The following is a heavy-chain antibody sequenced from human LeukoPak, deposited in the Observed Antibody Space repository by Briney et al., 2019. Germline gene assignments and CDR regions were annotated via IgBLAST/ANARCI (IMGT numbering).Heavy chain of an antibody. D-gene: IGHD1-1*01. J-gene: IGHJ4*02. V-gene: IGHV4-39*01. CDR2: IYCSDST. Sequence: PSETLSLTCTVSGGSISSSTYYWGWIRQAPGKGLEWIGTIYCSDSTNYNPSLKSRVTISVDMSKNQLSLNLNSVTAADTAVYYCARQTNRGAGNFDSWGQGTLVTVSS. CDR1: GGSISSSTYY. CDR3: ARQTNRGAGNFDS.